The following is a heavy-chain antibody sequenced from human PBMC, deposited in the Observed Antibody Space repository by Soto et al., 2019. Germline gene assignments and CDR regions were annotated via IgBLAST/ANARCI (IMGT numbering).Heavy chain of an antibody. CDR3: ARDAMRSDTSWFYVDY. CDR2: ISGSGETK. Sequence: QVQLVESGGGLVKPGGSLRLSCAASGFTVSDYNMGWIRQAPGKGLEWISYISGSGETKYYADSVKGRFTISRDNAKNSLFLQINSLRADDTAVYFCARDAMRSDTSWFYVDYWGQGTQVTVSS. CDR1: GFTVSDYN. V-gene: IGHV3-11*01. D-gene: IGHD2-2*01. J-gene: IGHJ4*02.